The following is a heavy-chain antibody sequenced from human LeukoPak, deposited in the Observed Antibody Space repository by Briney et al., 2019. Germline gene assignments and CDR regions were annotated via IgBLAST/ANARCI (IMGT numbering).Heavy chain of an antibody. J-gene: IGHJ4*02. CDR2: IQYDGSNE. Sequence: GGSLRLSCAASRFTFSSYGMHWVRQAPGKGLEWVAYIQYDGSNEQYADSVKGRFSISRDSSKNILYLQMNSLRAEDTAVYYCAKSPARAGRVVITTWGRPAGIYFDYWGQGTLVTVSS. V-gene: IGHV3-30*02. CDR3: AKSPARAGRVVITTWGRPAGIYFDY. CDR1: RFTFSSYG. D-gene: IGHD3-22*01.